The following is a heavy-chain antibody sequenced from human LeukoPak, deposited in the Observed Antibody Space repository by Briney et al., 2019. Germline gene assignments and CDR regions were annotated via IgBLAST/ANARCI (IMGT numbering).Heavy chain of an antibody. CDR1: GYTFTGYY. CDR2: INPNSGGT. V-gene: IGHV1-2*02. D-gene: IGHD3-16*01. J-gene: IGHJ4*02. Sequence: ASVKVSCKASGYTFTGYYMHWVRQAPGQGHEWMGWINPNSGGTNYAQKFQGRATMTRDTSISTTYMELSRLRSDDTAVYYCARVRYRLAETYIDYWGQGTLVTVSS. CDR3: ARVRYRLAETYIDY.